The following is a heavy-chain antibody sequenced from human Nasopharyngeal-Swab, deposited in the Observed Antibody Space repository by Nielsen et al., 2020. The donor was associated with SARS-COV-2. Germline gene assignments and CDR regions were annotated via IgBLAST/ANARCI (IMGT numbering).Heavy chain of an antibody. V-gene: IGHV1-18*04. D-gene: IGHD3-22*01. CDR1: GYTFASYG. CDR3: ASHRSGYYNSGGPFDY. Sequence: ASVKVSCKASGYTFASYGFDWVRQAPGQGLEWMGWISAYNGDTNYAQKFQGRVTMTTDTSTSTAYMELKSLRSDDTAVYYCASHRSGYYNSGGPFDYWGQGTLVTVSS. CDR2: ISAYNGDT. J-gene: IGHJ4*02.